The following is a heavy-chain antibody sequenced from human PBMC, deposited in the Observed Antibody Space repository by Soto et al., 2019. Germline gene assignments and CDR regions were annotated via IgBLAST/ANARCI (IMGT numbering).Heavy chain of an antibody. Sequence: QVQLVQSGAEVKKPGSSVKVSCKASGGTFSSYTISWVRQAPGQGLEWMGRIIPILGIANYAKKFQGRVTITADKSTSTAYMELSSLRSEETAGYYCASEESYYGSGAFFDCWGQGTLVTVSS. CDR2: IIPILGIA. V-gene: IGHV1-69*02. D-gene: IGHD3-10*01. CDR3: ASEESYYGSGAFFDC. CDR1: GGTFSSYT. J-gene: IGHJ4*02.